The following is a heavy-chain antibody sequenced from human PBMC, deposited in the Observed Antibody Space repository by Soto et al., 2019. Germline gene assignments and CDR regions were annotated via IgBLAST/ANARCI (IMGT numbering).Heavy chain of an antibody. D-gene: IGHD3-22*01. CDR2: IIPIFGTA. CDR1: GGTFSSYA. CDR3: ARGGPGYYDSSGYPLLDY. V-gene: IGHV1-69*01. Sequence: QVQLVQSGAEVKKPGSSVKVSCKASGGTFSSYAISWVRQAPGQGLEWMGGIIPIFGTANYAQKFQGRVTITADESTSTAYMELSSLRSEDTAVYYCARGGPGYYDSSGYPLLDYWGQGTLGTVSS. J-gene: IGHJ4*02.